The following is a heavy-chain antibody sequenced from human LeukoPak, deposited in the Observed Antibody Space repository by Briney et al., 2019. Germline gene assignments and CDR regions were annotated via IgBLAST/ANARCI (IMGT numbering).Heavy chain of an antibody. Sequence: GGSLRLSCAASGFTFSDYYMSWIRQAPGKGLEWVSYISSSGSTIYYADSVKGRFTISRDNAKNSLYLQMNSLRAEDTAVYYCARDLRSGRFGLSKDYWGQGTLVTVSS. J-gene: IGHJ4*02. D-gene: IGHD3-10*01. CDR2: ISSSGSTI. CDR1: GFTFSDYY. CDR3: ARDLRSGRFGLSKDY. V-gene: IGHV3-11*01.